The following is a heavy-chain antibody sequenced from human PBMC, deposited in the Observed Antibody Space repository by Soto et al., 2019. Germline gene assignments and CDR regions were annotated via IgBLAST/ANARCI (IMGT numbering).Heavy chain of an antibody. CDR1: GYTFTSYG. CDR2: ISAYNGNT. CDR3: AREEYSSSEYWFDP. V-gene: IGHV1-18*01. J-gene: IGHJ5*02. Sequence: QVQLVQSGAEVKKPGASVKVSCKASGYTFTSYGISWVRQAPGQGLEWMGWISAYNGNTNYAQKVQGRVSMTTDTSTSTAYMGRRSLRSDDTAVYYCAREEYSSSEYWFDPWGQGTLVTVSS. D-gene: IGHD6-6*01.